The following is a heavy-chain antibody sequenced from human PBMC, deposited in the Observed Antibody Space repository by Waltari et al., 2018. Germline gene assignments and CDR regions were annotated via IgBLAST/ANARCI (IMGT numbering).Heavy chain of an antibody. Sequence: EVQLVESGGGLAQPGGSLRLSCAASGFTFSNYDMSWVRRAPGKGLEWVSGIRRGGGSTYYADSVKGRFTISRDNSKSSLYLQMNSLRVEDTAVYYCAKERAYDENSGSDYWGQGTLVTVSS. CDR3: AKERAYDENSGSDY. J-gene: IGHJ4*02. CDR1: GFTFSNYD. V-gene: IGHV3-23*04. D-gene: IGHD3-22*01. CDR2: IRRGGGST.